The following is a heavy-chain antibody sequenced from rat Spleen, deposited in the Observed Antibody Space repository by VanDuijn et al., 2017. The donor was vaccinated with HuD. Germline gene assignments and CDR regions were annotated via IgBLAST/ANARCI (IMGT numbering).Heavy chain of an antibody. V-gene: IGHV5S13*01. Sequence: EVQLVESDGGLVQPGRSLKLSCAASGFTFSDYYMAWVRQAPTKGLEWVASIHTGGGYTYYRDSVKGRFTISRDNAKNTQYLQLDSLRSEDTATYYCERWYYDGYYPYVMDAWGQGASVTVSS. CDR3: ERWYYDGYYPYVMDA. CDR2: IHTGGGYT. CDR1: GFTFSDYY. J-gene: IGHJ4*01. D-gene: IGHD1-12*03.